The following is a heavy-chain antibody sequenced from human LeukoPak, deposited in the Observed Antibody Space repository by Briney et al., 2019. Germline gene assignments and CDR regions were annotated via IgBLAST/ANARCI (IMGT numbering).Heavy chain of an antibody. CDR2: ISSSSSTI. CDR1: GFTLSSHS. Sequence: GGSLRLSCAASGFTLSSHSMNWVRQAPGKGLEWVSYISSSSSTIYYADSVKGRFTISRDNAKNSLYLQMNSLRAEDTAVYYCARELCFGGRGARTTDFDYWGQRTLVTVSS. D-gene: IGHD3-10*01. V-gene: IGHV3-48*01. J-gene: IGHJ4*02. CDR3: ARELCFGGRGARTTDFDY.